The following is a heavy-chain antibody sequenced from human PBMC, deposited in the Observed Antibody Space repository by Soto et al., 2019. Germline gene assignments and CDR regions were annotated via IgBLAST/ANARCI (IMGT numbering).Heavy chain of an antibody. V-gene: IGHV3-21*01. CDR3: AREPTGPTYDILTSYGMDV. CDR2: ISSSSSYI. D-gene: IGHD3-9*01. J-gene: IGHJ6*02. CDR1: GFTFSSYS. Sequence: PGGSLRLSCAASGFTFSSYSMNWVRQAPGKGLEWVSSISSSSSYIYYADSVKGRFTISRDNAKNSLYLQMNSLRAEDTAVYYCAREPTGPTYDILTSYGMDVWGQGTTVTVSS.